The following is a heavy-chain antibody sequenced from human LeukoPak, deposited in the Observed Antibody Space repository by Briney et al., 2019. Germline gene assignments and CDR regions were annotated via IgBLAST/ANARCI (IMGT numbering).Heavy chain of an antibody. V-gene: IGHV4-39*01. CDR3: ARRGYDFWSGYYDY. Sequence: SETLSLTCTVSGGSISSSSYYWGWIRQPPGKGLEWIGSIYYSGSTYYNPSLKSRVTISVDTSKNQFSLKLSSVTAADTAVYYCARRGYDFWSGYYDYWGQGTLVTVSS. D-gene: IGHD3-3*01. CDR1: GGSISSSSYY. J-gene: IGHJ4*02. CDR2: IYYSGST.